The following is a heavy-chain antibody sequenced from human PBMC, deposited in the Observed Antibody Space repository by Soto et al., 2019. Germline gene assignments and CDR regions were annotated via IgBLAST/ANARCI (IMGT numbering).Heavy chain of an antibody. CDR2: IYYLGST. CDR1: GGSMMEYF. CDR3: ARDGYDGSGSPYPAY. J-gene: IGHJ4*02. D-gene: IGHD3-10*01. V-gene: IGHV4-59*01. Sequence: PSETLSLTCSVSGGSMMEYFWSCIQQSPGKVLEWIGYIYYLGSTDYNPSLKSRVTISVDTSKRQFSLRLTSVTAADTAVYYCARDGYDGSGSPYPAYWGPGTQVTVSS.